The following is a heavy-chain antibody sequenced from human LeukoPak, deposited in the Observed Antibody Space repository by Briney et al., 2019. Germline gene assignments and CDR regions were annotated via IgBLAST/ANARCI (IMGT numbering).Heavy chain of an antibody. CDR1: GGTFSSYA. D-gene: IGHD1-14*01. Sequence: SVKVSCKASGGTFSSYAISWVRQAPGQGLEWMGRIIPILGIANYAQKFQGRVTITADKSTSTAYMELSSLRSEDTAVYYCAKPGEFFKSFFDLWGQGTLVTVSS. CDR2: IIPILGIA. CDR3: AKPGEFFKSFFDL. J-gene: IGHJ4*02. V-gene: IGHV1-69*04.